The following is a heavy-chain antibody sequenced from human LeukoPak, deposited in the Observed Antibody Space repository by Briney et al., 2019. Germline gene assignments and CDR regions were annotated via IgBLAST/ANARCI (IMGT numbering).Heavy chain of an antibody. D-gene: IGHD2-15*01. V-gene: IGHV3-74*01. CDR2: VSNDGSTT. Sequence: GGSLRLSCAASGFTFSSFAMSWVRQAPGKGLEWVSRVSNDGSTTGYADSVKGRFTISRDNAKNTLYLQMNSLRAEDTAVYYCSRSGGIGFDSWGQGTLVTVSS. CDR3: SRSGGIGFDS. J-gene: IGHJ4*02. CDR1: GFTFSSFA.